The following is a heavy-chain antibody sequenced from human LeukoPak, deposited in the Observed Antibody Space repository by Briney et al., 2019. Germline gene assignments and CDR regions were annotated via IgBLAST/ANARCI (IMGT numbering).Heavy chain of an antibody. CDR2: INHSGST. V-gene: IGHV4-34*01. CDR1: GGSISGYY. CDR3: ARLRWGILTGRRNYFDY. Sequence: SETLSLTCTVSGGSISGYYWSWIRQPPGKGLEWIGEINHSGSTNYNPSLKSRVTISVDTSKNQFSLKLSSVTAADTAVYYCARLRWGILTGRRNYFDYWGQGTLVTVSS. J-gene: IGHJ4*02. D-gene: IGHD3-9*01.